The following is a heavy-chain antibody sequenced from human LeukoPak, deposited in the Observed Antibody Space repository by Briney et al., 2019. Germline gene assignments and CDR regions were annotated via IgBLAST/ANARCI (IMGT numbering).Heavy chain of an antibody. Sequence: ASVKVSCKASAYTFTDYYMHWVRQAPGQGLEWMGWINPKSGDTNYAQKFQDRVTMTRDTSTSTGYMELRSLRSEDTAVYYCGRGIQSFDPWGQGTLVTVSS. J-gene: IGHJ5*02. V-gene: IGHV1-2*02. CDR1: AYTFTDYY. CDR3: GRGIQSFDP. CDR2: INPKSGDT.